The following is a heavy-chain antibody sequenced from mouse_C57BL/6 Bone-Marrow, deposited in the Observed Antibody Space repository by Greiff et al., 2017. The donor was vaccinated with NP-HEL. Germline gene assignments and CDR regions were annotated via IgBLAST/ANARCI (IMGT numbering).Heavy chain of an antibody. Sequence: QVQLQQPGAELVKPGASVTVSCKASGYTFTSYWMHWVKQRPGQGLACLVRIHPSASDTNYNPPFTGTATLPVDKSSSTAYMQLSSLTSVDSAVYYCAIRGEGDWGKGTTLTVSS. CDR2: IHPSASDT. D-gene: IGHD2-13*01. CDR1: GYTFTSYW. CDR3: AIRGEGD. J-gene: IGHJ2*01. V-gene: IGHV1-74*01.